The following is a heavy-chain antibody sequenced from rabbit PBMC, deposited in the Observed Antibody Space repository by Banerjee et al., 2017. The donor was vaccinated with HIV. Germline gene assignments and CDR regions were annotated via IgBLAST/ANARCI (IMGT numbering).Heavy chain of an antibody. J-gene: IGHJ3*01. CDR3: ARDRYSYDDYGDPISSTRLDL. Sequence: LLKESGGGLVQPGGSLKLSCKASGFDFSSYYMSWVRQAPGKGLEWIGYIDPVFGSTDYASWVNGRFTISSHNAQNTLSLQLNSLTAADTATYFCARDRYSYDDYGDPISSTRLDLWGQGTLVTVS. D-gene: IGHD2-1*01. V-gene: IGHV1S7*01. CDR1: GFDFSSYY. CDR2: IDPVFGST.